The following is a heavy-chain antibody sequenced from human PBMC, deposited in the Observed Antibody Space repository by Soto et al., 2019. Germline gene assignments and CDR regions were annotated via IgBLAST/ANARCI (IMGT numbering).Heavy chain of an antibody. Sequence: SETLSLTCTVAGGSISSSSYYWGWIRQPPGKGLEWIGSIYYSGSTYYNTSLTSRVTISVDTSKNQFSLKLSSVTAADSAVYYCARHSSGYYYYGMDVWGQGTTVTVSS. CDR3: ARHSSGYYYYGMDV. CDR2: IYYSGST. V-gene: IGHV4-39*01. D-gene: IGHD3-10*01. CDR1: GGSISSSSYY. J-gene: IGHJ6*02.